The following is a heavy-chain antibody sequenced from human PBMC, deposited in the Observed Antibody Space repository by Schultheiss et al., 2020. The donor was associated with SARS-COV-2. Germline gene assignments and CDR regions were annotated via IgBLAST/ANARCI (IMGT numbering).Heavy chain of an antibody. CDR2: INHSGST. CDR1: GGSFSGYY. Sequence: ETLSLTCAVYGGSFSGYYWSWIRQPPGKGLEWIGEINHSGSTNYNPSLKSRVTISVDTSKNQFSLKLSSVTAADTAVYYCAREPFWSGYYRTADLNWFDPWGQGTLVTVSS. D-gene: IGHD3-3*01. CDR3: AREPFWSGYYRTADLNWFDP. V-gene: IGHV4-34*01. J-gene: IGHJ5*02.